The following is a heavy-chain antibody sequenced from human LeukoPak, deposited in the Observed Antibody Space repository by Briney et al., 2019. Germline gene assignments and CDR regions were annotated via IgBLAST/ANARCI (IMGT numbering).Heavy chain of an antibody. Sequence: ASVKVSCKASGYTFTSYGINWVRQAPGQWLEWMGIINPDGGSTNYAQKFQGRVTMTRDTSTSTVYMELTSLRSEDTAVYYCARASYDSSGYCDYWGQGTLVTVSS. CDR1: GYTFTSYG. D-gene: IGHD3-22*01. V-gene: IGHV1-46*01. J-gene: IGHJ4*02. CDR2: INPDGGST. CDR3: ARASYDSSGYCDY.